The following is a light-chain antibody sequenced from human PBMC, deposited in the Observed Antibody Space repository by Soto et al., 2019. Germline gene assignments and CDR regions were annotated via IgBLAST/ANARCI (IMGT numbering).Light chain of an antibody. V-gene: IGKV1-5*01. CDR2: DAS. CDR3: QQYNLYSLT. J-gene: IGKJ4*01. CDR1: QSISSW. Sequence: DIQMTQSPSTLSASVGDRVTITCRASQSISSWLAWYQQKPGKAPKLLIYDASSLESGVPSRFSGSGSDTEFTLTINNLQPDDFATYHCQQYNLYSLTLGGGTKVEIK.